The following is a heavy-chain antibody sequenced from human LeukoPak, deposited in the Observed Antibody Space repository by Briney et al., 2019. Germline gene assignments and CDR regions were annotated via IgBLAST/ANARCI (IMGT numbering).Heavy chain of an antibody. CDR2: INQDGSER. CDR1: GFTFSGYW. Sequence: GGSLRLSCAASGFTFSGYWMSWARQAPGKGLEWVASINQDGSERFYVDSVKGRFTISGDNAKNSLYLQMNSLRAEDTAVYYCARAGFRYSSSSDVWGQGITVTVSS. CDR3: ARAGFRYSSSSDV. J-gene: IGHJ6*02. V-gene: IGHV3-7*01. D-gene: IGHD6-13*01.